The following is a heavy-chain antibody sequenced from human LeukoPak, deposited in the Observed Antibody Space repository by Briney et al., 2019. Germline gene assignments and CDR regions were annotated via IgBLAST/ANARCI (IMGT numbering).Heavy chain of an antibody. CDR3: ARGKDRAAPTLFQH. Sequence: ASVKVSCKASGGTFSSYAISWVRQAPGQGLEWMGWISAYNGNTNYAQKLQGRVTMTTDTSTSTAYMELRSLRSDDTAVYYCARGKDRAAPTLFQHWGQGTLATVSS. CDR2: ISAYNGNT. D-gene: IGHD2-15*01. V-gene: IGHV1-18*01. J-gene: IGHJ1*01. CDR1: GGTFSSYA.